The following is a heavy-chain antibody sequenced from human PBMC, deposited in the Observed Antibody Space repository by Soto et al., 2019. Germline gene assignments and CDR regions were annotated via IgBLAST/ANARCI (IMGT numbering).Heavy chain of an antibody. J-gene: IGHJ5*02. CDR2: IYYSGST. CDR3: ARVTRVPPYNWFDP. Sequence: SETLSLTCTVSGGSISSYYWSWIRQPPGKGLEWIGYIYYSGSTNYNPSLKSRVTISVDTSKNQFSLKLSSVTAADTAVYYCARVTRVPPYNWFDPWGQGTLVTVSS. V-gene: IGHV4-59*01. CDR1: GGSISSYY.